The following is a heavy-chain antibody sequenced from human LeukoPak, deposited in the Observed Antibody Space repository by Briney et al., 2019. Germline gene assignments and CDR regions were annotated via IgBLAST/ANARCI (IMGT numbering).Heavy chain of an antibody. CDR2: IKQDGSEK. CDR1: GFSIDTYW. Sequence: PGGSLRLSCAASGFSIDTYWMSWVRQAPGKGLEWVANIKQDGSEKYYVDSVKGRFTISRDSAKNSLYLQMDSLRAEDTAVYYCAAPSRYFDWSKGSDYYYYYGMDVWGQGTTVTVSS. J-gene: IGHJ6*02. D-gene: IGHD3-9*01. CDR3: AAPSRYFDWSKGSDYYYYYGMDV. V-gene: IGHV3-7*05.